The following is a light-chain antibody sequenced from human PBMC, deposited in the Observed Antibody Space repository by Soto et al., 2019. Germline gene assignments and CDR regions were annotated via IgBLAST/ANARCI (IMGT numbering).Light chain of an antibody. V-gene: IGLV2-14*01. CDR3: SSYTNINTHV. CDR1: SSDIGGYKY. CDR2: DVS. J-gene: IGLJ1*01. Sequence: QSALTQPASVSGSPGQSITISCTGTSSDIGGYKYVSWYQQNPDKAPKLMIYDVSYRPSGVSDRFSGSKPGNTASLTISGLQAEDEADYYCSSYTNINTHVFGTGTKVTVL.